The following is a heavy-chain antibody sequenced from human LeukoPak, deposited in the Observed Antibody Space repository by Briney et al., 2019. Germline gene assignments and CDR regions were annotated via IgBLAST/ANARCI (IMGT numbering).Heavy chain of an antibody. CDR1: GGSISSYY. CDR3: ARGPGLRFLEWLLPRGAFDN. V-gene: IGHV4-4*07. D-gene: IGHD3-3*01. CDR2: IYTSGST. J-gene: IGHJ3*02. Sequence: NPSETLSLTCTVSGGSISSYYWSWIRQPAGKGLEWIGRIYTSGSTNYNPSLKSRVTMSVDTSKNQFSLKLSSVTAADTAVYYCARGPGLRFLEWLLPRGAFDNWGQGTMVTVSS.